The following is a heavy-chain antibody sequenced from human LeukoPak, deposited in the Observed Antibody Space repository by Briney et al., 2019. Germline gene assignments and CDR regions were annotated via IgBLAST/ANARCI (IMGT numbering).Heavy chain of an antibody. D-gene: IGHD3-22*01. J-gene: IGHJ4*02. Sequence: ASVKVSCKASGGTFSSYAISWVRQAPGQGLEWMGGIIPIFGTANYTQKFQGRVTITADKSTSTAYTELSSLRSEDTAVYYCARARLYYYDSSGYPDYWGQGTLVTVSS. CDR1: GGTFSSYA. CDR3: ARARLYYYDSSGYPDY. CDR2: IIPIFGTA. V-gene: IGHV1-69*06.